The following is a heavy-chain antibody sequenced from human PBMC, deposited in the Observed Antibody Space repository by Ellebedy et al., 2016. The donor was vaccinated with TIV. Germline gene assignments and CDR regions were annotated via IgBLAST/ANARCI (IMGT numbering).Heavy chain of an antibody. CDR3: ARDPVGVGPAFDV. CDR2: ITESGGNT. Sequence: GESLKISCAASGLTFSSNAMSWVRQAPGKGLEWVSSITESGGNTYYADSVKGRFTISRDNSKDTLYLQMNSLRAEDTAIYYCARDPVGVGPAFDVWGQGTMVNVSS. J-gene: IGHJ3*01. V-gene: IGHV3-23*01. D-gene: IGHD4-23*01. CDR1: GLTFSSNA.